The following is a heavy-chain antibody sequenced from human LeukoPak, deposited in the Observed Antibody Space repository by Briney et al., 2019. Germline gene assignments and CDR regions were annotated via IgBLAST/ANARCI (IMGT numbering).Heavy chain of an antibody. J-gene: IGHJ4*02. CDR3: AKVEGYDYVWGSYRPNYFDY. V-gene: IGHV3-30*02. Sequence: GGSLRLSCAASGFTFSSHGMHWVRQAPGKGLEWVAFIRYDGSNKYYADSVKGRFTISRDNSKNTLYLQMNSLRAEDTAVYYCAKVEGYDYVWGSYRPNYFDYWGQGTLVTVTS. CDR1: GFTFSSHG. CDR2: IRYDGSNK. D-gene: IGHD3-16*02.